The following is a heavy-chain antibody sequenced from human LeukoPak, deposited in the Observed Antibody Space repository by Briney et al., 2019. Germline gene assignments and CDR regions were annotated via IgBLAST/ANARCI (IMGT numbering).Heavy chain of an antibody. Sequence: PSETLSLTCTVAGGSISSSSYYWGWIRQPPGKGLEWIGSIYYSGSTYYNPSLKSRVTISVDTSKNQFSLKLSSVTAADTAVYYCASLKYPRGWFDPWGQGTLVTVSS. CDR3: ASLKYPRGWFDP. J-gene: IGHJ5*02. CDR2: IYYSGST. V-gene: IGHV4-39*07. CDR1: GGSISSSSYY. D-gene: IGHD2-2*01.